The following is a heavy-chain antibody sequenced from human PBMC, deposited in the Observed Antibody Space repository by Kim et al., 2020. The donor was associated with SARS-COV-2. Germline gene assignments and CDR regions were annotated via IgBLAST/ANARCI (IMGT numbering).Heavy chain of an antibody. CDR2: IIPIFGTA. CDR1: GGTFSSYA. J-gene: IGHJ4*02. V-gene: IGHV1-69*13. Sequence: SVKVSCKASGGTFSSYAISWVRQAPGQGLEWMGGIIPIFGTANYAQKFQGRVTITADESTSTAYMELSSLRSEDTAVYYCASSAGYSSSWYYFDYWGQGTLVTVSS. D-gene: IGHD6-13*01. CDR3: ASSAGYSSSWYYFDY.